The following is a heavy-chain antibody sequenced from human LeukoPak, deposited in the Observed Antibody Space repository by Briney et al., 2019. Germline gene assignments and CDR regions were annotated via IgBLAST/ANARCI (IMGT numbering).Heavy chain of an antibody. J-gene: IGHJ3*02. CDR2: IIPIFGTA. CDR1: GGTFSSYA. CDR3: ARLGYDMNAFDI. Sequence: SVKVSCKASGGTFSSYAISWVRQAPGQGLEWKGGIIPIFGTANYAQKFQGRVTITADESTSTAYMELSSLRSEDTAVYYCARLGYDMNAFDIWGQGTMVTVSS. D-gene: IGHD3-22*01. V-gene: IGHV1-69*13.